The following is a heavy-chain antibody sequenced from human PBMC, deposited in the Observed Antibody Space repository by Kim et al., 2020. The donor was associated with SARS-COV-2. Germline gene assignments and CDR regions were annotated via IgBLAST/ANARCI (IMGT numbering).Heavy chain of an antibody. D-gene: IGHD3-10*01. Sequence: SVKVSCKASGGTFSSYAISWVRQAPGQGLEWMGRIIPILGIANYAQKFQGRVTITADKSTSTAYMELSSLRSEDTAVYYCARLYGSEGWYFDLWGRGTLVTVSS. CDR3: ARLYGSEGWYFDL. V-gene: IGHV1-69*04. CDR2: IIPILGIA. CDR1: GGTFSSYA. J-gene: IGHJ2*01.